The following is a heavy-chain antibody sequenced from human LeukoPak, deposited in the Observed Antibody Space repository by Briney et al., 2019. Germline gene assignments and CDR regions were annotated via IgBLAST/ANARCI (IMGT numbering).Heavy chain of an antibody. CDR3: ARERGGLRRGMYFDY. Sequence: PSETLSLTCAVYGGSFSGYYWSWIRQPPGKGLEWIGEINHSGSTNYNPSLKSRVTISVDTSKNQFSLKLSSVTAADTAVYYCARERGGLRRGMYFDYWGQGTLVTVSS. V-gene: IGHV4-34*01. J-gene: IGHJ4*02. CDR2: INHSGST. CDR1: GGSFSGYY. D-gene: IGHD4-17*01.